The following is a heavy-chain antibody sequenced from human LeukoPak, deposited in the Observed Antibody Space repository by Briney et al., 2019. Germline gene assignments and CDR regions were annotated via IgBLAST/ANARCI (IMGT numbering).Heavy chain of an antibody. Sequence: PGGSLRLSCAASGFTFSSYVMSWVRQAPGKGLEWVSDISSSGDSTHYADSVKGRFTISRDNSKNTLFLQMSSLRAEDTAVYYCAKRAVGAAYYFDYWGQGTLVTVSS. CDR1: GFTFSSYV. CDR2: ISSSGDST. J-gene: IGHJ4*02. CDR3: AKRAVGAAYYFDY. D-gene: IGHD2-15*01. V-gene: IGHV3-23*01.